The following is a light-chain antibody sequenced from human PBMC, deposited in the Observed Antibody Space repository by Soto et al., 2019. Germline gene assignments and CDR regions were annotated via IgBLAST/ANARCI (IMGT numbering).Light chain of an antibody. Sequence: EIVLTHSPATLSVSPGERATLYCRASQSVSSNLAWYQQKPGQAPRLLIYGASSRATGIPDRFSGSGSGTDFTLTISSLQSEDFAVYYCQQYGSSPRTFGQGTRLEI. V-gene: IGKV3D-15*01. J-gene: IGKJ5*01. CDR2: GAS. CDR1: QSVSSN. CDR3: QQYGSSPRT.